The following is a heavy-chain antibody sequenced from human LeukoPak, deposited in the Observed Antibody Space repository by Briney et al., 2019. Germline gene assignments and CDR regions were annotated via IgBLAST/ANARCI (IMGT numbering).Heavy chain of an antibody. Sequence: ASVKVSCKASGYTFTGYAMHWVRQAPGQRLEWMGWINAGNGNTKYSQKFQGRVTITRDTSASTAYMELSSLRSEVTAVYYCARGQYSSGWYGIDYWGQGTLVTVSS. V-gene: IGHV1-3*01. D-gene: IGHD6-19*01. J-gene: IGHJ4*02. CDR1: GYTFTGYA. CDR2: INAGNGNT. CDR3: ARGQYSSGWYGIDY.